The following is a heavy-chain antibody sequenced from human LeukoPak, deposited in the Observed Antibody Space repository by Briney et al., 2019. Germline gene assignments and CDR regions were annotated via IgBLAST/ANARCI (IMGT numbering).Heavy chain of an antibody. Sequence: SGGSLRLSCAASGFTFDDYAMHWVRQAPGKGLEWVSVTYSGGSTYYADSVKGRFTISRDNSKNTLYLQMNSLRAEDTAVYYCAKGPLQYGDYVRYFDYWGQGTLVTVSS. J-gene: IGHJ4*02. CDR3: AKGPLQYGDYVRYFDY. CDR1: GFTFDDYA. V-gene: IGHV3-23*03. D-gene: IGHD4-17*01. CDR2: TYSGGST.